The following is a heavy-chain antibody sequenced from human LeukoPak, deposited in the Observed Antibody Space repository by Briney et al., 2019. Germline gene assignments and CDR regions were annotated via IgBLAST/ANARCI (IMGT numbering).Heavy chain of an antibody. V-gene: IGHV3-48*03. Sequence: GGSLRLSCAASGFTFSSYEMNLVRQAPGKGLEWVSYISSSGSTIYYADSVKGRFTISRDNAKNSLYLQMNSLRAEDTAVYYCASTEGSYDILTGYYHNDYWGQGTLVTVSS. CDR2: ISSSGSTI. CDR3: ASTEGSYDILTGYYHNDY. J-gene: IGHJ4*02. CDR1: GFTFSSYE. D-gene: IGHD3-9*01.